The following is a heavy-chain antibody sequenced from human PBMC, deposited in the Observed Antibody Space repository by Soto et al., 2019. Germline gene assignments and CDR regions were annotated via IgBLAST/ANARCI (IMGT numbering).Heavy chain of an antibody. Sequence: EVQLVESGGGLVQPGGSLRLSCAASGFTFSGYWMTWVRQAPGKGLEGVANISPDGSEEDYVDSVKGRFTISRDNAKNSVYLRMNALRGEDTALYYCTRDLNHDTGPWGQGTQVTVSS. CDR1: GFTFSGYW. J-gene: IGHJ5*02. CDR2: ISPDGSEE. CDR3: TRDLNHDTGP. D-gene: IGHD2-8*02. V-gene: IGHV3-7*04.